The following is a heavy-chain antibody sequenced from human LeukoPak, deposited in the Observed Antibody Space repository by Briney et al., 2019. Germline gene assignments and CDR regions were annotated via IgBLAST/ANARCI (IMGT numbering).Heavy chain of an antibody. Sequence: SETLSLTCSLSGGSITNYYWSWIRQPPGKGLEWIGYIYTSGSTNYNPSLKSRVTISVDTSKNQFSLKLSSVTAADTAVYYCARQQKGYCSSTSCYRPMDVWGKGTTVTVSS. D-gene: IGHD2-2*01. CDR3: ARQQKGYCSSTSCYRPMDV. CDR2: IYTSGST. J-gene: IGHJ6*03. V-gene: IGHV4-4*09. CDR1: GGSITNYY.